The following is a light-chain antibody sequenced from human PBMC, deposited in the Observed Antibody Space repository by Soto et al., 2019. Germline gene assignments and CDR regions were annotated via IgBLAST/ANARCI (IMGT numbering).Light chain of an antibody. CDR1: QTVTSSF. V-gene: IGKV3-20*01. CDR2: GAS. Sequence: EIVLTQSPGTLSLSPGERATLSCRASQTVTSSFLAWYQQKPGQAPRLLIYGASNRATDIPDRFSGSGSGTAFTLAISRVGPEDSAVYYCQQYGSSPRTFGQGTTVDIK. CDR3: QQYGSSPRT. J-gene: IGKJ1*01.